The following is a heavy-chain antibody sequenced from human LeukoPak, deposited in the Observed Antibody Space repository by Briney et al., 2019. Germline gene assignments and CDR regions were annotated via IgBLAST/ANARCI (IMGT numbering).Heavy chain of an antibody. D-gene: IGHD6-13*01. CDR2: IYYSGST. V-gene: IGHV4-39*07. Sequence: SETLSLTCTVSGGSISSSSYYWGWIRQPPGKGLEWIGSIYYSGSTYYNPSLKSRVTISVDTSKNQFSLKLSSVTAADTAVYYCARGGAAGYYMDVWGKGTTVTISS. J-gene: IGHJ6*03. CDR3: ARGGAAGYYMDV. CDR1: GGSISSSSYY.